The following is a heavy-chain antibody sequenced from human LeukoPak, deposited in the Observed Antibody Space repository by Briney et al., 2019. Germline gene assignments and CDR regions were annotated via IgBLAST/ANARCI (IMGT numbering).Heavy chain of an antibody. CDR2: ISSSSSYI. J-gene: IGHJ6*02. CDR3: ARRIAVAGPLSYGMDV. V-gene: IGHV3-21*01. CDR1: GFTFSSYS. Sequence: KPGGSLRLYCAASGFTFSSYSMNWVRQVPGKGLEWVSSISSSSSYIYYADSVKGRFTISRDNAKNSLYLQMNSLRAEDTAVYYCARRIAVAGPLSYGMDVWGQGTTVTVSS. D-gene: IGHD6-19*01.